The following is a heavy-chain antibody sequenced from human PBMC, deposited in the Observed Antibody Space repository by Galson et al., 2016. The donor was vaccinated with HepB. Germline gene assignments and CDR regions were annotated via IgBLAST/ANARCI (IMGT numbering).Heavy chain of an antibody. J-gene: IGHJ6*04. V-gene: IGHV3-33*07. Sequence: SLRLSCAASGFTFSSYGMYWVRQAPGKGLEWVTTIWYDGSNKYYADSVKGRFTISRDNSKNTLYLQMNSLRAEDTAVYYCARDGWLTGRGIRGGLYVWGSGTTVTVSS. CDR1: GFTFSSYG. CDR3: ARDGWLTGRGIRGGLYV. D-gene: IGHD5-24*01. CDR2: IWYDGSNK.